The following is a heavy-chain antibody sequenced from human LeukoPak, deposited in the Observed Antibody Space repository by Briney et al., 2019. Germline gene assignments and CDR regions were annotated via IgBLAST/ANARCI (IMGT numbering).Heavy chain of an antibody. J-gene: IGHJ3*02. D-gene: IGHD4-23*01. V-gene: IGHV3-21*01. Sequence: GGSLRLSCAASGFTFSSYSMNWVRQAPGKGLGWVSSISSSSSYIYYANSVKGRFTISRDNAKNSLYLQMNSLRAEDTAVYYCARPVGPHKNAFDIWGQGTMVTVSS. CDR3: ARPVGPHKNAFDI. CDR1: GFTFSSYS. CDR2: ISSSSSYI.